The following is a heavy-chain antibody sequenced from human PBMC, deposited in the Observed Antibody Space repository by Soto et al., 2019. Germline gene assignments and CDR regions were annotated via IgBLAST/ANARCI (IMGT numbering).Heavy chain of an antibody. V-gene: IGHV3-66*01. Sequence: GGSLRLSCAASGFTVSSNYMSWVRQAPGKGLEWVSVIYSGGSTYYADSVKGRFTISRDNSKNTLYLQMNSLRAEDTAVYYCARVDWLSPGRFDPWGQGTLVTVSS. J-gene: IGHJ5*02. CDR1: GFTVSSNY. CDR3: ARVDWLSPGRFDP. CDR2: IYSGGST. D-gene: IGHD3-9*01.